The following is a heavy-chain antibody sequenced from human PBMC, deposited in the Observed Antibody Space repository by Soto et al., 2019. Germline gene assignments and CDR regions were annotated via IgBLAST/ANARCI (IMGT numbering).Heavy chain of an antibody. CDR2: VYYRGRS. Sequence: LSLTCTVSGGSVSNSNYYWGWIRQSPGKGLEWIGSVYYRGRSYSKSSVKSRITISVDTSKNQFSLNLNSVTASDTAVYFCVSQRTSVLSQAYFDYWGPGALVTVSS. J-gene: IGHJ4*02. D-gene: IGHD2-8*01. CDR1: GGSVSNSNYY. CDR3: VSQRTSVLSQAYFDY. V-gene: IGHV4-39*01.